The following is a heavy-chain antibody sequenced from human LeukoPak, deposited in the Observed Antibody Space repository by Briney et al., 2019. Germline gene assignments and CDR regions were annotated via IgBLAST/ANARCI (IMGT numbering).Heavy chain of an antibody. D-gene: IGHD3-10*01. Sequence: PSETLSLTCTVSGGSISSSSYYWGWIRQPPGKGLEWIGSIYYSGSTYYNPSLKSRVTISVDTSKNQFSLKLSSVTAADTAVYYCARDLDYYGSGSYSNYYYYYGMDVWGQGTTVTVSS. CDR1: GGSISSSSYY. CDR2: IYYSGST. V-gene: IGHV4-39*07. J-gene: IGHJ6*02. CDR3: ARDLDYYGSGSYSNYYYYYGMDV.